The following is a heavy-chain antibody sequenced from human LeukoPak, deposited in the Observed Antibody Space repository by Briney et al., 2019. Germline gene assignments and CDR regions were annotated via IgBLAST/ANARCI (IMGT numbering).Heavy chain of an antibody. J-gene: IGHJ4*02. V-gene: IGHV4-30-4*08. CDR3: ARGGHLDDFWSGYYFY. D-gene: IGHD3-3*01. Sequence: PSQTLSLTCTVSGGSISSGDYYWSWIRQPPGKGLEWIGYIYYSGSTYYNPSPKSRVTISVDTSKNQFSLKLSSVTAADTAVYYCARGGHLDDFWSGYYFYWGQGTLVTVSS. CDR2: IYYSGST. CDR1: GGSISSGDYY.